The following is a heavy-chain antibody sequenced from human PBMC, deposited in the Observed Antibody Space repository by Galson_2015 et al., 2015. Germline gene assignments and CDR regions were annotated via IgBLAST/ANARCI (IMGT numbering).Heavy chain of an antibody. V-gene: IGHV3-30-3*01. CDR3: AKEGGSGSNWNDWLDY. D-gene: IGHD1-1*01. CDR1: GFTFSNYA. Sequence: SLRLSCAASGFTFSNYAMHWVRQAPGKGLEWVTLISYDGSSEYYADSVKGRFTISRDNSKNTLYLQMNSLRAEDTAVYYCAKEGGSGSNWNDWLDYCGQGTLVTVSS. J-gene: IGHJ4*02. CDR2: ISYDGSSE.